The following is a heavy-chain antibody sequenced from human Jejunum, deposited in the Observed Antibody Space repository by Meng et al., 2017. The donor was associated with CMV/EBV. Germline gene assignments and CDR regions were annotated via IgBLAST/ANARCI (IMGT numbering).Heavy chain of an antibody. D-gene: IGHD1-1*01. J-gene: IGHJ1*01. CDR2: INGGDGDT. CDR3: ARGVVGTGN. CDR1: GYTFTSDA. V-gene: IGHV1-3*01. Sequence: KVSCKASGYTFTSDAVYWVRQAPGQGLEWMGWINGGDGDTKYSQKFQDRVTITRDISANIVYLELSSLRFEDTAMYYCARGVVGTGNWGQGTLVTVSS.